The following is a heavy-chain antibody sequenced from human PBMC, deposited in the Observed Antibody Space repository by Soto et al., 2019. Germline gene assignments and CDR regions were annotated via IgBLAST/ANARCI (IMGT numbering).Heavy chain of an antibody. V-gene: IGHV4-31*03. D-gene: IGHD3-10*01. CDR3: ARGTYYCGSAYYMDV. Sequence: SETLSLTCTVSGGSISSGGYYWSWIRQHPGKGLEWIGYIYYSGSTYYNPSLKSRVTMSVDTSKNQFSLKLSSVTAADTAVYYCARGTYYCGSAYYMDVWGKGTTVTVSS. CDR1: GGSISSGGYY. CDR2: IYYSGST. J-gene: IGHJ6*03.